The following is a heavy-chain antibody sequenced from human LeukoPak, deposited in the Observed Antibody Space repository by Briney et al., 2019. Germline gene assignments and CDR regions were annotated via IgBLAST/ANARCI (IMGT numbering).Heavy chain of an antibody. Sequence: PGGSLRLSCAASGFTFSSYSMNWVRQAPGKGLEWVSYISSSSSTIYYADSVKGRFTISRDNAKNSLYLQMNSLRAEDTAVYYCARDRGGVPSRKKFDYWGQGTLVTVSS. CDR2: ISSSSSTI. CDR1: GFTFSSYS. CDR3: ARDRGGVPSRKKFDY. J-gene: IGHJ4*02. V-gene: IGHV3-48*01. D-gene: IGHD3-3*01.